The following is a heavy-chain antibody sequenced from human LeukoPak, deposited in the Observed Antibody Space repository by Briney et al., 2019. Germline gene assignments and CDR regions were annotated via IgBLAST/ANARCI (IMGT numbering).Heavy chain of an antibody. CDR1: GFTFSSYS. J-gene: IGHJ5*02. D-gene: IGHD4-17*01. V-gene: IGHV3-21*01. CDR3: ARDSATVTSTSSWFDP. CDR2: ISTSSSYV. Sequence: PGGSLRLSCAASGFTFSSYSMNWVRQAPGKGLEWVSSISTSSSYVYYADSVKGRFTSSRDNAKKSLYLQMNSLRAEDTAVYYCARDSATVTSTSSWFDPWGLGTLVTVSS.